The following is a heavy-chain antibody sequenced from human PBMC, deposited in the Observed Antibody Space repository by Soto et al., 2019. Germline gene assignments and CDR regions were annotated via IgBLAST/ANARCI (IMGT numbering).Heavy chain of an antibody. CDR3: ARASAMVPLYYYYYMDV. V-gene: IGHV4-59*12. CDR2: IYYSGST. J-gene: IGHJ6*03. CDR1: GGSISGYY. D-gene: IGHD5-18*01. Sequence: PSETLSLTCTVSGGSISGYYWSWIRQPPEKGLEWIGHIYYSGSTSYNPSLKSRVTMSVDTSKNQFSLKLSSVTAADTAVYYCARASAMVPLYYYYYMDVWGKGTKVTVSS.